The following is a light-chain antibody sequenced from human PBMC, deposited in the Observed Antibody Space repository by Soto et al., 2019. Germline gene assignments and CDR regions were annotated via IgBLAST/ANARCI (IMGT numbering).Light chain of an antibody. J-gene: IGKJ1*01. CDR1: QSVSSSF. Sequence: EIVLTQSPGTLSLSPGERATLSCRASQSVSSSFLAWYQQKPGQAPRLLIYGASSRATGIPDRFSGSGSGTDFTLTISRLEPEDFAGYYCQQYGSSLTWTFGQGTKVDI. CDR3: QQYGSSLTWT. V-gene: IGKV3-20*01. CDR2: GAS.